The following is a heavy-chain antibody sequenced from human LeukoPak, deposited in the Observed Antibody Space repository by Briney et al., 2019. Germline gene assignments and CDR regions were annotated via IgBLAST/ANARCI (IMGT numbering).Heavy chain of an antibody. J-gene: IGHJ2*01. CDR3: TRDSGADRRYFDL. CDR1: GFTFNSYL. Sequence: GGFLRLSCAASGFTFNSYLMSWVRQAPGKGLVWVSRIDGDGATTSYEDSVKGRFTISRDNANNMVYLEMNSLRVEDTAVYYCTRDSGADRRYFDLWGRGTLVTVSS. CDR2: IDGDGATT. D-gene: IGHD7-27*01. V-gene: IGHV3-74*01.